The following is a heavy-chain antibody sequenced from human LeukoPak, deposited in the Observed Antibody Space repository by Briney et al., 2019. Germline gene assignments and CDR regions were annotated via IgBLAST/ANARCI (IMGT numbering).Heavy chain of an antibody. J-gene: IGHJ4*02. CDR1: GFTFSSYS. CDR2: ISSSGSYI. D-gene: IGHD3-3*01. CDR3: ARGYDFWSFFDY. V-gene: IGHV3-21*01. Sequence: PGGSLRLSCAASGFTFSSYSMNWVRQAPGKGLEWVSSISSSGSYIYYADSVKGRFTISRDNAKNSLYLQMNSLRAEDTAVYYCARGYDFWSFFDYWGQGTLVTVSS.